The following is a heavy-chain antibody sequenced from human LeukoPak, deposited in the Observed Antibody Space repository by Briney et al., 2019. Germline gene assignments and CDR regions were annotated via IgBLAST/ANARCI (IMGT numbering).Heavy chain of an antibody. CDR3: ARETRGYSYGHTGPFFDY. CDR2: IIPIFGTA. J-gene: IGHJ4*02. D-gene: IGHD5-18*01. Sequence: SVKVSCKASGGTFSSYAISWVRQAPGQGLEWMGRIIPIFGTANYAQKFQGRVTITTGESTSTAYMELSSLRSEDTAVYYCARETRGYSYGHTGPFFDYWGQGTLVTVSS. CDR1: GGTFSSYA. V-gene: IGHV1-69*05.